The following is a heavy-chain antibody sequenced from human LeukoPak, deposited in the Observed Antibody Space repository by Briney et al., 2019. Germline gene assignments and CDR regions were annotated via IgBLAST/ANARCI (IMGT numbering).Heavy chain of an antibody. Sequence: SETLSLTCTVSGGSISSSSYYWGWIRQPPGKGLEWIGSIYYSGSTYYNPSLKSRVTISVDTSKNQFSLKLSSVTAADTAVYYCARHRGRITGTTDYYYYGMDVWGQGTTVTVSS. CDR2: IYYSGST. D-gene: IGHD1-7*01. J-gene: IGHJ6*02. CDR3: ARHRGRITGTTDYYYYGMDV. CDR1: GGSISSSSYY. V-gene: IGHV4-39*01.